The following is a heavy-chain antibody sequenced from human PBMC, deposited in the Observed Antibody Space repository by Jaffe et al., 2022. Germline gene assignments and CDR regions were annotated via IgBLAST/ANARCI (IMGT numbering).Heavy chain of an antibody. Sequence: QVQLVQSGAEVKKPGSSVKVSCKASGGTFSSYTISWVRQAPGQGLEWMGRIIPILGIANYAQKFQGRVTITADKSTSTAYMELSSLRSEDTAVYYCAREVFGSGSEGVDYWGQGTLVTVSS. CDR3: AREVFGSGSEGVDY. CDR2: IIPILGIA. J-gene: IGHJ4*02. V-gene: IGHV1-69*08. CDR1: GGTFSSYT. D-gene: IGHD3-10*01.